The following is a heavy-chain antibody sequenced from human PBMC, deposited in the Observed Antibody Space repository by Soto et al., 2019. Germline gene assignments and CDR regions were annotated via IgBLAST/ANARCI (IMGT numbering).Heavy chain of an antibody. Sequence: SETLSLTCTVSGGSISSGDYYWSWIRQPPGKGLEWIGYIYYSGSTYYNPSLKSRVTISVDTSKDQFSLNLTSMTAADTAVYYCARLSTSDYIMRGHFAFWGQRTLVTVSS. CDR1: GGSISSGDYY. CDR3: ARLSTSDYIMRGHFAF. CDR2: IYYSGST. J-gene: IGHJ1*01. D-gene: IGHD4-4*01. V-gene: IGHV4-30-4*01.